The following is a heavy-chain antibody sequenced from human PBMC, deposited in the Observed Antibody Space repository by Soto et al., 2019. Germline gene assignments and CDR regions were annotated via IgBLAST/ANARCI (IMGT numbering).Heavy chain of an antibody. CDR1: GYTFTNYD. D-gene: IGHD3-3*01. J-gene: IGHJ4*02. V-gene: IGHV1-18*01. CDR2: INPYYGNT. Sequence: QVQLVQSGGEVKKPGASVKVSCKTSGYTFTNYDMSWVRQAPGRGLEWMGWINPYYGNTNYAQTLQGRVTMTKDTSTNKVYMELRSMRSDDTAVYECARENGYDSRSYYLDYWGKGTLVTVPP. CDR3: ARENGYDSRSYYLDY.